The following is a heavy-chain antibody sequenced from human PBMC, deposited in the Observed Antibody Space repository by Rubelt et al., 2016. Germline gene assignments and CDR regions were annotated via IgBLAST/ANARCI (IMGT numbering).Heavy chain of an antibody. CDR2: INHSGST. D-gene: IGHD3-3*01. V-gene: IGHV4-34*01. CDR3: ARAGALEWLLWGDYFDY. J-gene: IGHJ4*02. CDR1: GGSFSGYY. Sequence: QVQLQQWGAGLLKPSETLSLTCAVYGGSFSGYYWSWIRQPPGKGLEWIGEINHSGSTNYNPSVLSRVPFSVHPSNNLFSLKLSSVTAADTAVYYCARAGALEWLLWGDYFDYWGQGTLVTVSS.